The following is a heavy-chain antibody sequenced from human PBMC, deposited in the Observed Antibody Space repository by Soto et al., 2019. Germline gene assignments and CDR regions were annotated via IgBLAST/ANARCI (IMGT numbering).Heavy chain of an antibody. D-gene: IGHD6-6*01. CDR3: ARDPPPYSSSSLSYGMDV. CDR1: GFTFSSYG. V-gene: IGHV3-33*01. Sequence: GGSLRLSCAASGFTFSSYGMHWVRQAPGKGLEWVAVIWYDGSNKYYADSVKGRFTISRDNSKNTLYLQMNSLRAEDTAVYYCARDPPPYSSSSLSYGMDVWGQGTTVTVSS. J-gene: IGHJ6*02. CDR2: IWYDGSNK.